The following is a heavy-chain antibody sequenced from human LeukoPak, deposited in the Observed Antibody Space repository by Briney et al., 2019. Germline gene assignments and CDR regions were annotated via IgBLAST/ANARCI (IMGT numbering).Heavy chain of an antibody. J-gene: IGHJ5*02. CDR1: GYTFSSYS. V-gene: IGHV3-48*02. CDR3: ARDPSESYYYDSSGYHTPYGFDP. CDR2: ISSSSSTI. D-gene: IGHD3-22*01. Sequence: GGSLRLPCAASGYTFSSYSMNWVRQAPGKGLEWVSYISSSSSTIYYADSVKGRFTISRDNAKNSLYLQMNSLRDEDTAVYYCARDPSESYYYDSSGYHTPYGFDPWGQGTLVTVSS.